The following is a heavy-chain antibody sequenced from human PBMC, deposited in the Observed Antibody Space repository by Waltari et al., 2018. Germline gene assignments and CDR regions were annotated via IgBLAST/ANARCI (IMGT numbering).Heavy chain of an antibody. J-gene: IGHJ6*03. CDR3: ARRGYDFWSGFGYYMDV. D-gene: IGHD3-3*01. V-gene: IGHV4-34*01. CDR2: INHSGTT. CDR1: GGSFSDYF. Sequence: QVQLQQWGAGLLKPSETLSLTCAVYGGSFSDYFGSWIRQPPGKGLEWIGEINHSGTTNYNPSLKSRVTISVDTSKNQFSLNLSSVTAADTAVYYCARRGYDFWSGFGYYMDVWGKGTTVTVSS.